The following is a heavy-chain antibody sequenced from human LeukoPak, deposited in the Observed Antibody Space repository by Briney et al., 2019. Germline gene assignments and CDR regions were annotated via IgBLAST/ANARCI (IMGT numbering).Heavy chain of an antibody. CDR3: ARDFDSSGYSQAFDI. D-gene: IGHD3-22*01. CDR2: IYTSGST. J-gene: IGHJ3*02. V-gene: IGHV4-61*02. CDR1: GGSISSGSYY. Sequence: SETLSLTCTVSGGSISSGSYYWSWIRQPAGKGLEWIGRIYTSGSTNYNPSLKSRVTISVDTSKNQFSLKLNSVTAADTAVYYCARDFDSSGYSQAFDIWGQGTMVTVSS.